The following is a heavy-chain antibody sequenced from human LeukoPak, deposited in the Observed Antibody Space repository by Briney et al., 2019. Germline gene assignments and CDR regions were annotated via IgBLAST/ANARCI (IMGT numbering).Heavy chain of an antibody. CDR2: INSDGSST. CDR1: GFTFSSYW. Sequence: GGSLRLSCAASGFTFSSYWMHWVRQAPGKGLVWVSRINSDGSSTSYADSVKGRFTISRDNAKSTLYLQMNSLRAEDTAVYYCARAGIAAAGTGWFDPWGQGTLVTVSS. D-gene: IGHD6-13*01. CDR3: ARAGIAAAGTGWFDP. V-gene: IGHV3-74*01. J-gene: IGHJ5*02.